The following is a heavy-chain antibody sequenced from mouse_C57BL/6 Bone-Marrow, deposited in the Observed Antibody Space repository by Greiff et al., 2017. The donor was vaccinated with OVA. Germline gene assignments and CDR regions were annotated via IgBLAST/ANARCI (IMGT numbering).Heavy chain of an antibody. J-gene: IGHJ4*01. CDR2: IWSGGST. Sequence: VQVVESGPGLVQPSQSLSITCTVSGFSLTSYGVHWVRQSPGKGLEWLGVIWSGGSTNYNAAFISRLSISKDNSKSQVFFKMNSLQADDTAIYYCARKEGIYDGYYYAMDYWGQGTSVTVSS. D-gene: IGHD2-3*01. V-gene: IGHV2-2*01. CDR1: GFSLTSYG. CDR3: ARKEGIYDGYYYAMDY.